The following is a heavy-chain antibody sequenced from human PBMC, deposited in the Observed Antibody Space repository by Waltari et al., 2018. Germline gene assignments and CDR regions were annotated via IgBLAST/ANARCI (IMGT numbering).Heavy chain of an antibody. J-gene: IGHJ4*02. V-gene: IGHV4-34*01. Sequence: IRQPPGKGLEWIGEINHSGSTNYNPSLKSRVTISVDTSKNQFSLKLSSVTAADTAVYYCARYYYDNMSGYKGWYFDYWGQGTLVTVSS. D-gene: IGHD3-22*01. CDR2: INHSGST. CDR3: ARYYYDNMSGYKGWYFDY.